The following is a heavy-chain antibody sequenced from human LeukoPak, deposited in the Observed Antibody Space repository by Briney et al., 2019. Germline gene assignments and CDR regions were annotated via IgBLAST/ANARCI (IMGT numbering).Heavy chain of an antibody. Sequence: ESLQISCQGSGYSFTSYWIGWVRQMPGKGLEWMGIIYPGDSDTRYSPSFQGQVTISADKSISTAYLQWSSLKASDTAMYYCARHQGIAVATPDYWGQGTLVTVSS. CDR2: IYPGDSDT. D-gene: IGHD6-19*01. CDR3: ARHQGIAVATPDY. V-gene: IGHV5-51*01. J-gene: IGHJ4*02. CDR1: GYSFTSYW.